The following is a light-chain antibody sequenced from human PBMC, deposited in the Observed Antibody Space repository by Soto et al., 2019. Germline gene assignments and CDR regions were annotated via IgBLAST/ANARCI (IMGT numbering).Light chain of an antibody. V-gene: IGLV2-23*02. CDR3: SSHAGRGTVV. J-gene: IGLJ2*01. CDR2: EVT. CDR1: TTDVGKYNL. Sequence: QSALTQPASVSGSPGQSITISCTGTTTDVGKYNLVSWYQQRSGKAPKLMIYEVTKRPSGVSNRFSGSKSGNTASLTISGLQAEDEAAYYCSSHAGRGTVVFGGGTKLTVL.